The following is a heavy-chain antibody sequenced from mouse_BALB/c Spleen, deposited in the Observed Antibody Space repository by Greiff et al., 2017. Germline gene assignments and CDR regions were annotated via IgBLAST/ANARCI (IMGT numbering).Heavy chain of an antibody. J-gene: IGHJ4*01. V-gene: IGHV1-80*01. Sequence: QVQLKQSGAELVRPGSSVKISCKASGYAFSSYWMNWVKQRPGQGLEWIGQIYPGDGDTNYHGKFKGQATLTADKSSSTAYMQLSSLTSEDSAVYFCARWKLGSYAMDYWGQGTSVTVSS. D-gene: IGHD4-1*01. CDR3: ARWKLGSYAMDY. CDR2: IYPGDGDT. CDR1: GYAFSSYW.